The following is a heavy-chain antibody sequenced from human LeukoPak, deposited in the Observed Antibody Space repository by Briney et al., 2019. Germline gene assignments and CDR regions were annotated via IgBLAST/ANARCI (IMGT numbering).Heavy chain of an antibody. CDR1: GFSFITYN. CDR3: ARDHPNY. V-gene: IGHV3-21*01. CDR2: ISSTSSYI. Sequence: PGGSLRLSCAASGFSFITYNMNWVRQAPGKGLEWVSSISSTSSYIYYADSVKGRFTISRDNAKNSLYLQMNSLRAEDTAVYYCARDHPNYWGQGTLVTVSS. J-gene: IGHJ4*02.